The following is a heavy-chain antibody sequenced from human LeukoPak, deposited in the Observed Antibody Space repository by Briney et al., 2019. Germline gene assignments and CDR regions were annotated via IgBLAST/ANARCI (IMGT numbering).Heavy chain of an antibody. CDR1: GFTFSSYA. D-gene: IGHD5-18*01. CDR3: AKLTGLAMVRDFDY. CDR2: ISGSGGST. Sequence: GGSLRLSCAASGFTFSSYAMSWVHQAPGKGLEWVSAISGSGGSTYYADSVKGRFTISRDNSKNTLYLQMNSLRAEDTAVYYCAKLTGLAMVRDFDYWGQGTLVTVSS. J-gene: IGHJ4*02. V-gene: IGHV3-23*01.